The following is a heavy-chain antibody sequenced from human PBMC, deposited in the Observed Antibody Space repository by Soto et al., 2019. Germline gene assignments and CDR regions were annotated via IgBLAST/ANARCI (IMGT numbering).Heavy chain of an antibody. D-gene: IGHD6-13*01. J-gene: IGHJ4*02. Sequence: GGSLRLSCTASGFTFGDYAMSWVRQAPGKGLEWVGFIRSKAYGGTTEYAASVKGRFTISRDDSKSIAYLQMNSLKTEDTAVYYCTRDEQQLAIDYWGQGTLVTVSS. CDR1: GFTFGDYA. CDR2: IRSKAYGGTT. V-gene: IGHV3-49*04. CDR3: TRDEQQLAIDY.